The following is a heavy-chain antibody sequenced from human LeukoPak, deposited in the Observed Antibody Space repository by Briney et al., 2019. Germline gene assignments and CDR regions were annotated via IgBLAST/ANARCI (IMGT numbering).Heavy chain of an antibody. J-gene: IGHJ4*02. CDR1: GYTFTGYY. CDR2: INPNSGGT. D-gene: IGHD3-22*01. V-gene: IGHV1-2*04. CDR3: ARGGSGYYYGTDY. Sequence: ASVKVSCKASGYTFTGYYMHWVRQAPGLGLEWMGWINPNSGGTNYAQKFQGWVTMTRDTSISTAYMELSRLRSDDTAVYYCARGGSGYYYGTDYWGQGTLVTVSS.